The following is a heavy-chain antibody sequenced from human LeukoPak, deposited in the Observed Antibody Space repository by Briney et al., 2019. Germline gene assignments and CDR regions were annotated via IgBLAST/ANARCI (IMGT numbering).Heavy chain of an antibody. J-gene: IGHJ4*02. CDR2: INPSGGST. CDR1: GYTFTSYY. CDR3: ARSQGGALSYGADF. D-gene: IGHD4/OR15-4a*01. V-gene: IGHV1-46*01. Sequence: GASVKVSCKASGYTFTSYYMHWVRQAPGQGLEWMGIINPSGGSTSYAQKFRGRVSMTRDTSTSTVYMELNSLRSEDTAMYYCARSQGGALSYGADFWGQGTLVTVSS.